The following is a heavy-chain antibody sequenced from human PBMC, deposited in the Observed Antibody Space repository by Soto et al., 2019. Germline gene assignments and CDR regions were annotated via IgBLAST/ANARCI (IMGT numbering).Heavy chain of an antibody. CDR1: GFSLSTSGVD. J-gene: IGHJ5*02. CDR2: IYWDDDK. CDR3: AHFSALIRPTTFTGGFDP. D-gene: IGHD1-26*01. V-gene: IGHV2-5*02. Sequence: SGPTLVNPTQTLTLTCTFSGFSLSTSGVDVGWIRQPPGKALEWLALIYWDDDKRYSPSLKSRLTITKDTSKNQVVLTMTNMDPVDTATYYCAHFSALIRPTTFTGGFDPWGQGTLVTVSS.